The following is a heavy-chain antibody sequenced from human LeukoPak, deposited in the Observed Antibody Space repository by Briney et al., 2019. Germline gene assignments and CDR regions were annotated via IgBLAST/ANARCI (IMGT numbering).Heavy chain of an antibody. Sequence: GGPLRLSCAASGFTFSSHGMHWVRQAPGKGLEWVAVISYDGNKKYYADSVKGRFDISRDNSKNILYMQMNSLRTEDTAVYYCARDRDYYNSGGTMIDYWGQGTLVTVSS. CDR2: ISYDGNKK. V-gene: IGHV3-30*03. CDR3: ARDRDYYNSGGTMIDY. CDR1: GFTFSSHG. J-gene: IGHJ4*02. D-gene: IGHD6-19*01.